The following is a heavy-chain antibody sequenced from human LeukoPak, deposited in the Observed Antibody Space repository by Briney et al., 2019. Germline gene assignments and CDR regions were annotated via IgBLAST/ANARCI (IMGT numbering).Heavy chain of an antibody. J-gene: IGHJ2*01. CDR1: GFTFRSYG. D-gene: IGHD3-22*01. CDR2: IWYDGSNK. V-gene: IGHV3-33*01. CDR3: ARSREDSSGYYSL. Sequence: PGGSLRLSCAASGFTFRSYGMHWVRQAPGKGLEWVAVIWYDGSNKYYADSVKGRFTISGDNSKNTLYLQMNSLRAEDTAVYYCARSREDSSGYYSLWGRGTLVTVSS.